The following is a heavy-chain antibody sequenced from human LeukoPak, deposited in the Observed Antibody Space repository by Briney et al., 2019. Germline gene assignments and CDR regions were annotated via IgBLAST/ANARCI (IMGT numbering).Heavy chain of an antibody. CDR1: GGSISSGSYY. V-gene: IGHV4-61*02. CDR2: IYTSGST. D-gene: IGHD3-9*01. J-gene: IGHJ4*02. CDR3: AREWDTSSFDPRASGDY. Sequence: PSQTLSLTCTVSGGSISSGSYYWSWIRQPAGKGLEWIGRIYTSGSTNYNPSLKSRVTISLDTSKHQFSLKLTSVTAADTAVYYCAREWDTSSFDPRASGDYWGQGTPVTVSS.